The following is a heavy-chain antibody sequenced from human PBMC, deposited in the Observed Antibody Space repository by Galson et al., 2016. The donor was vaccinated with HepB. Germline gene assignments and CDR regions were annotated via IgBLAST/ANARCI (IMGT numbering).Heavy chain of an antibody. J-gene: IGHJ3*01. CDR2: ISYGGTTQ. CDR1: GFKFGNYG. CDR3: VKARGFGDHLDAFGL. V-gene: IGHV3-30*18. Sequence: SLRLSCAASGFKFGNYGMNWVRQTPDKRLQWVAVISYGGTTQFYAGSVRGRFTISRDNVKSTVYLQMNNLRPEDTAPYFCVKARGFGDHLDAFGLWGRGTMVIVS. D-gene: IGHD4-17*01.